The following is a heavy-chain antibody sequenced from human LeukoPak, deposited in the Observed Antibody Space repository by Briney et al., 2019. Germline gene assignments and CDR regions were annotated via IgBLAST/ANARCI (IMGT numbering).Heavy chain of an antibody. D-gene: IGHD3-22*01. J-gene: IGHJ4*02. Sequence: SETLSFTCAVYGGSFSGYYWSWIRQPPGKGLEWIGEINHSGSTNYNPSLKSRVTISVDTSKNQFSLKLSSVTAADTAVYYCARRVGAEYYYDSSGYWDYWGQGTLVTVSS. CDR2: INHSGST. CDR3: ARRVGAEYYYDSSGYWDY. CDR1: GGSFSGYY. V-gene: IGHV4-34*01.